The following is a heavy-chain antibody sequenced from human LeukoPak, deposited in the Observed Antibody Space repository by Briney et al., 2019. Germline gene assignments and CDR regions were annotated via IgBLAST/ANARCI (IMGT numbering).Heavy chain of an antibody. CDR3: ARGGETYYYGSGSYYNTRFFDY. J-gene: IGHJ4*02. D-gene: IGHD3-10*01. Sequence: PGGSLGLSCAASGFTFSSYAMHWVRQAPGKGLEYVSAISSNGGSTYYANSVKGRFTISRDNSKNTLYLQMGSLRAEDMAVYYCARGGETYYYGSGSYYNTRFFDYWGQGTLVTVSS. CDR1: GFTFSSYA. V-gene: IGHV3-64*01. CDR2: ISSNGGST.